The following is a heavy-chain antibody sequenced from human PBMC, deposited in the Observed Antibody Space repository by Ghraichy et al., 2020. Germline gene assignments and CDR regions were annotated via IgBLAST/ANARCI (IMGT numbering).Heavy chain of an antibody. CDR1: GFTFSSYG. D-gene: IGHD5-18*01. J-gene: IGHJ3*02. Sequence: GGSLRLSCAASGFTFSSYGMHWVRQAPGKGLEWVAVISYDGSNKYYADSVKGRFTISRDNSKNTLYLQMNSLRAEDTAVYYCANGGTQLWFEGNDAFDIWGPGTMVTVSS. CDR2: ISYDGSNK. CDR3: ANGGTQLWFEGNDAFDI. V-gene: IGHV3-30*18.